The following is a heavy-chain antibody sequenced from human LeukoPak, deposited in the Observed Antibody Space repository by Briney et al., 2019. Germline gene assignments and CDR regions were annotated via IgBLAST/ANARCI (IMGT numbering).Heavy chain of an antibody. V-gene: IGHV4-34*01. Sequence: PSETLSLTCAVYGGSFSGYYWSWIRQPPGKGLEWIGEINHSGSTNYNPSLKSRVTMSVDTSKNQFSLKLSSVTAADTAVYYCARGPTGSSSWFDYWGQGTLVTVSS. CDR1: GGSFSGYY. CDR3: ARGPTGSSSWFDY. CDR2: INHSGST. D-gene: IGHD6-13*01. J-gene: IGHJ4*02.